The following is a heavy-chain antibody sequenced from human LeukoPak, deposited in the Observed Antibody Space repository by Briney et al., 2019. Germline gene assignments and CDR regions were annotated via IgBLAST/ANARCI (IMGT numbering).Heavy chain of an antibody. J-gene: IGHJ4*02. Sequence: GGSLRLSCAASGFTFSSYWMSWVRQAPGKGLEWVANIKQDGSEKYYVDSVKGRFTISRDNAKNSLYLQMNSLRAEDTAVYYCAREGYDSSGYYYFVLNWGQGTLVTVSS. CDR3: AREGYDSSGYYYFVLN. V-gene: IGHV3-7*01. CDR1: GFTFSSYW. D-gene: IGHD3-22*01. CDR2: IKQDGSEK.